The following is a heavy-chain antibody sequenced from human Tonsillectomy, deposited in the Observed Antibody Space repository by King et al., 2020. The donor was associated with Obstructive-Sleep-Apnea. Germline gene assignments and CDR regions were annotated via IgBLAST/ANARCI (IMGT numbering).Heavy chain of an antibody. J-gene: IGHJ5*02. D-gene: IGHD3-10*01. CDR2: ISGSAGST. CDR3: AKVVSGVRGVIGDCFDP. CDR1: GFTFRTYA. V-gene: IGHV3-23*04. Sequence: VQLVESGGGLVQPGGSLRLSCAASGFTFRTYAMSWVRQAPGKGLEWVSGISGSAGSTYYADSVKGRFTISRDNSKNTLYLQMNSLRAEDTAVYYCAKVVSGVRGVIGDCFDPWGQGTLVTVSS.